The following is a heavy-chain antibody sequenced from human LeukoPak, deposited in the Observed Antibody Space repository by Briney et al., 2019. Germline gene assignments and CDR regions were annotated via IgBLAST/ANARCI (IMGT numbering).Heavy chain of an antibody. CDR3: AKDGDGYNVGFDY. CDR1: GFTFDDYA. D-gene: IGHD5-24*01. J-gene: IGHJ4*02. CDR2: ISWDGGST. Sequence: PGGSLRLSCAASGFTFDDYAMHWVRQAPGKGLEWVSLISWDGGSTYYADSVKGRFTISRDNSKNSLYLQMNSLRAEDTALYYCAKDGDGYNVGFDYWGQGTLVTVSS. V-gene: IGHV3-43D*03.